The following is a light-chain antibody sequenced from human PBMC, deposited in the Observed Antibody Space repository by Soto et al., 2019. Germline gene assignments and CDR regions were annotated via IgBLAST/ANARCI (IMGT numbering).Light chain of an antibody. CDR1: QSVSSS. CDR3: QQRSNWPLT. J-gene: IGKJ4*01. Sequence: EIVLTQSPATLSLSPGDRATLSCRASQSVSSSLAWYQQKPGQAPRLLMYDASTRATGVAARFSGSGSGTDLSLTISGLEPEDFAVYYCQQRSNWPLTFGGGTKVEIK. V-gene: IGKV3-11*01. CDR2: DAS.